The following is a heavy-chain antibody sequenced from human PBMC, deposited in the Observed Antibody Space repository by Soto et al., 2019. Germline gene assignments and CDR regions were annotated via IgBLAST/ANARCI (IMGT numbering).Heavy chain of an antibody. J-gene: IGHJ4*02. CDR2: IWYDGSNK. CDR1: GFTFSTYG. Sequence: QVQLVESGGGVVQPGRSLRLSCGASGFTFSTYGMHWVRQAPGKGLEWVALIWYDGSNKFYADSVKGRFTISRDNSRNTLDLQMNSLRAEDTAVYYCARRGSDWYDPWGAVDSWGQGTLVTVSS. D-gene: IGHD6-19*01. V-gene: IGHV3-33*01. CDR3: ARRGSDWYDPWGAVDS.